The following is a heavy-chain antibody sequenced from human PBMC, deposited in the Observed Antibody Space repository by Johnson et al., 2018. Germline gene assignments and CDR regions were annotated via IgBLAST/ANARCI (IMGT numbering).Heavy chain of an antibody. V-gene: IGHV3-30*04. CDR1: GFTFSSYA. CDR3: AREGRAWGIGDAIDI. D-gene: IGHD6-13*01. Sequence: VQLVESGGGVVQPGRSLRLSCAASGFTFSSYAMHWVRQAPGKGLEWVAVISYDGSNKYYADSVKGRFTISRDNAKNSLFRQLNSLRAEDTAVYYCAREGRAWGIGDAIDIWGLGTTGTVSS. J-gene: IGHJ3*02. CDR2: ISYDGSNK.